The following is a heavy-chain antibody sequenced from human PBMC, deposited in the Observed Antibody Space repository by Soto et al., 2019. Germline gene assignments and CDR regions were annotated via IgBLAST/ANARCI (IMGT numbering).Heavy chain of an antibody. J-gene: IGHJ4*02. Sequence: QVQLVQSGAEVKQPGASVRVSCKASGNTHTIYFIHWLRQAPGQGLEWMGWINSVSGGTNYAPRFRGRVSMTRDTPSATAFMDLGGLSSDDTAVSYCVRGGSYYAHWGQGTLVTVAS. CDR2: INSVSGGT. D-gene: IGHD3-16*01. V-gene: IGHV1-2*02. CDR3: VRGGSYYAH. CDR1: GNTHTIYF.